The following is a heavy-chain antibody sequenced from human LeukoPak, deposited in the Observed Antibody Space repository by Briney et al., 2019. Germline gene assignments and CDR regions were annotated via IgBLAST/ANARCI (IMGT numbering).Heavy chain of an antibody. CDR1: GGTFSSYA. CDR3: ASDFTYYYDSSGYPVLHPDAFDI. D-gene: IGHD3-22*01. Sequence: SVKVSCKASGGTFSSYAISWVRQAPGQGLEWMGGIIPIFGTANYAQKFQGRVTITADKSTSTAYMELSSLRSEDTAVYYCASDFTYYYDSSGYPVLHPDAFDIWGQGTMVTVSS. V-gene: IGHV1-69*06. J-gene: IGHJ3*02. CDR2: IIPIFGTA.